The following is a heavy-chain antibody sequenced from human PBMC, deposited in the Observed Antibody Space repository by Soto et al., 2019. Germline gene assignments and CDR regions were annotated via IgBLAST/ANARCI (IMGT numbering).Heavy chain of an antibody. CDR3: ASLSNGMDV. CDR1: GFTFSSYD. Sequence: GGSLRLSCAASGFTFSSYDMHWVRQATGKGLEWVSAIGTAGDTYYPGSVKGRFTISRESAKNSLYLQKNSLRAEDTAVYYCASLSNGMDVWGQGTTVTVSS. V-gene: IGHV3-13*01. CDR2: IGTAGDT. J-gene: IGHJ6*02.